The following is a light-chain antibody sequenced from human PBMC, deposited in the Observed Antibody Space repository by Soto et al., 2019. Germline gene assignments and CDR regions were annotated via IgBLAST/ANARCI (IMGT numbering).Light chain of an antibody. CDR3: QSYDSSLSGSDV. Sequence: QTVVTQPPSVSGAPGQRVTISCTGSSSNIGAGSDVHWYQQLPGTAPRLLIYGNDNRPSGVPDRFSASKSGTSASLAITGLQAEDEADYYCQSYDSSLSGSDVFGSGTKLTVL. CDR2: GND. CDR1: SSNIGAGSD. J-gene: IGLJ1*01. V-gene: IGLV1-40*01.